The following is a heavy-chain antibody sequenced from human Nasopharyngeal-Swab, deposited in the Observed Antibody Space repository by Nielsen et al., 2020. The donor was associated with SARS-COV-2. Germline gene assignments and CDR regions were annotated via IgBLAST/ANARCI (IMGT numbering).Heavy chain of an antibody. J-gene: IGHJ4*02. D-gene: IGHD4-17*01. CDR2: ISTSSTNL. V-gene: IGHV3-21*01. CDR3: ARGPAGSYGDFDY. Sequence: VRQAPGKGLEWVSSISTSSTNLYYADSVKGRFTISRDNAGNSLYLQMNSLRVKDTAVYYCARGPAGSYGDFDYWGQGILVTVSS.